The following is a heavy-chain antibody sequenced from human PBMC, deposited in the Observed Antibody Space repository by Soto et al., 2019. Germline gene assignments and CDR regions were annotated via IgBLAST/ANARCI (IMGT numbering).Heavy chain of an antibody. V-gene: IGHV4-30-4*08. CDR3: AREDDGGDRDYYGLDV. Sequence: QVQLQQSGPGLVKPSQTLSLTCTVSGGSISYEYYHWTWIRQSPGKGLEWIGYIHYSGSIIYNPSFQSRVTISVDTSKIQFSLQLSSVTAADTAVYFCAREDDGGDRDYYGLDVWGQGTTVTVSS. J-gene: IGHJ6*02. D-gene: IGHD2-21*02. CDR1: GGSISYEYYH. CDR2: IHYSGSI.